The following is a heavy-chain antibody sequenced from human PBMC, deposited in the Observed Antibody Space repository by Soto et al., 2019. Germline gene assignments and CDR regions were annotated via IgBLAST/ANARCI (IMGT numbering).Heavy chain of an antibody. J-gene: IGHJ6*02. Sequence: AASVKVSCKASGYTFTSYAMHWVRQAPGQRLEWMGWINAGNGNTKYSQKFQGRVTITRDTSASTAYMELSSLRSEDTAVYYCARIRLWFGELSDGMDVWGQGTTVTVSS. CDR3: ARIRLWFGELSDGMDV. V-gene: IGHV1-3*01. CDR2: INAGNGNT. D-gene: IGHD3-10*01. CDR1: GYTFTSYA.